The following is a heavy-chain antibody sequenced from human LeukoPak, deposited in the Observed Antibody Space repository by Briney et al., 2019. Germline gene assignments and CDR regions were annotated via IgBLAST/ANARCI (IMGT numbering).Heavy chain of an antibody. CDR3: ARANFLYCSSTTCLFDY. Sequence: ASVKVSCKASGYTFTDYYMHWVRQAPGQGFEWMGWINPNDGDTNYAQKFQGRVTMTRDTSISTAHIEVSRLRSDDTAVYYCARANFLYCSSTTCLFDYWGQGTLVTVSS. V-gene: IGHV1-2*02. J-gene: IGHJ4*02. CDR2: INPNDGDT. CDR1: GYTFTDYY. D-gene: IGHD2-2*01.